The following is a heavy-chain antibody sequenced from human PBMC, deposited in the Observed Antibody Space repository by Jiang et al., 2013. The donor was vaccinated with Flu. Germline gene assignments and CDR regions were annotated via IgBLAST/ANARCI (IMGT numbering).Heavy chain of an antibody. Sequence: LSMHWVRQAPGKGLEWMGGFDPEDGETIYAQKFQGRVTMTEDTSTDTAYMELSSLRSEDTAVYYCATAGGYGDYANWFDPWGQGTLVTVSS. V-gene: IGHV1-24*01. CDR3: ATAGGYGDYANWFDP. D-gene: IGHD4-17*01. CDR1: LS. J-gene: IGHJ5*02. CDR2: FDPEDGET.